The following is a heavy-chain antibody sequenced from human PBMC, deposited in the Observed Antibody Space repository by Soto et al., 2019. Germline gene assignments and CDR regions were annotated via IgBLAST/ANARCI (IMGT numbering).Heavy chain of an antibody. CDR3: ARGGIAAAGTRGFGWFDP. D-gene: IGHD6-13*01. CDR1: GFTFSSYS. V-gene: IGHV3-48*01. Sequence: GGSLRLSCAASGFTFSSYSMNWVRQAPGKGLEWVSYISSSSRTIYYADSVKGRFTISRDNAKNSLYLQMNSLRAEDTTVYYCARGGIAAAGTRGFGWFDPWGQGTLVTVSS. J-gene: IGHJ5*02. CDR2: ISSSSRTI.